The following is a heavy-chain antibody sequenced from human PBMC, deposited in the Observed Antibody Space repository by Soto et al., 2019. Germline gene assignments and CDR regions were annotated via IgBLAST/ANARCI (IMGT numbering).Heavy chain of an antibody. Sequence: GGSLRLSCAASGFTFDDYAMHWVRQVPGKGLEWVSGINWNSGSIGYADSVKGRFAISRDNAKNSLHLQMNSLRAEDTASYYCVKDESINWYSGHFRHWGQGTLVTVSS. CDR3: VKDESINWYSGHFRH. CDR2: INWNSGSI. V-gene: IGHV3-9*01. CDR1: GFTFDDYA. J-gene: IGHJ1*01. D-gene: IGHD6-13*01.